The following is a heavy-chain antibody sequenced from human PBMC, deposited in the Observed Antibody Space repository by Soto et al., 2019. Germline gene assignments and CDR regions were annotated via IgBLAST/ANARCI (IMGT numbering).Heavy chain of an antibody. V-gene: IGHV3-7*03. Sequence: GGSLRLSXEASGSTFSSYWMNWVRQAPGKGLEWVANIKQDGSEKYYVDSVKGRFTISRDNAKNSLYLQMNSLRAEDTAIYYCAREGFVGSDYVMFDSWGQGTLVTVSS. CDR2: IKQDGSEK. J-gene: IGHJ4*02. CDR1: GSTFSSYW. CDR3: AREGFVGSDYVMFDS. D-gene: IGHD5-12*01.